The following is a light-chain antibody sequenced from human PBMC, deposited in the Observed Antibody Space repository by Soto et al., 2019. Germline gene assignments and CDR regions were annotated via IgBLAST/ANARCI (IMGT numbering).Light chain of an antibody. CDR2: DAS. J-gene: IGKJ2*01. Sequence: DIQMTQSPSSLSASVGDRVTITCQASQDISNNLNWYQQKPGKAPKLLIYDASNLERGVPSRFSGGGSGTDFTFTISSLQPEDVATYYCQHYDNLPGYTFGQGTKLEIK. CDR3: QHYDNLPGYT. CDR1: QDISNN. V-gene: IGKV1-33*01.